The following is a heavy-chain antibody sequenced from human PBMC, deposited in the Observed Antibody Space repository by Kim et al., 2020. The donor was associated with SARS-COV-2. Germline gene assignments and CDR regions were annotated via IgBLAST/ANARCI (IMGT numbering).Heavy chain of an antibody. Sequence: GGSLRLSCAASGFTFSSYAMHWVRQAPGKGLEWVAVISYDGSNKYYADSVKGRFTISRDNSKNTLYLQMNSLRAEDTAVYYCAREDYYDSSGYQPVDAFDIWGQGTMVTVSS. J-gene: IGHJ3*02. CDR2: ISYDGSNK. CDR1: GFTFSSYA. CDR3: AREDYYDSSGYQPVDAFDI. V-gene: IGHV3-30*04. D-gene: IGHD3-22*01.